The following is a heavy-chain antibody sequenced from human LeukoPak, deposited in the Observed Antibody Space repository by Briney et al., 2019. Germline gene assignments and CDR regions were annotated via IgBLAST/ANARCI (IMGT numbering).Heavy chain of an antibody. V-gene: IGHV1-69*05. CDR1: GGTFSSYA. Sequence: SVKVSCKASGGTFSSYAISWVRQAPGQGLEWMGGIIPIFGTANYAQKFQGRVTITTDESTSTAYMELSSLRSEDTAVYYCARRWAYCGGDCHPFDPWGQGTLVTVSS. J-gene: IGHJ5*02. D-gene: IGHD2-21*01. CDR3: ARRWAYCGGDCHPFDP. CDR2: IIPIFGTA.